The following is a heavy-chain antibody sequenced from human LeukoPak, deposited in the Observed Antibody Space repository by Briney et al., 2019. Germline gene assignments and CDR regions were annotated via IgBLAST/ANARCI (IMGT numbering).Heavy chain of an antibody. CDR1: GFTFSSYG. V-gene: IGHV3-30*18. D-gene: IGHD6-19*01. Sequence: SGGSLRLSSAASGFTFSSYGMNWVRQAPGKGLEWVAVISYDGSNKYYADSVKGRFSISRDNSKNTLYLQMNSLRAEDTAVYYCAKSSGWYFDYWGQGTLVTVSS. CDR2: ISYDGSNK. CDR3: AKSSGWYFDY. J-gene: IGHJ4*02.